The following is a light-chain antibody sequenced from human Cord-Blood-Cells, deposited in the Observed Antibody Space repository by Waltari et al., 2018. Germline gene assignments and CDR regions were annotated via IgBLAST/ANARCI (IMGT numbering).Light chain of an antibody. V-gene: IGLV2-23*03. CDR1: SSDVGSYNL. Sequence: QSALTQPASVSGSPGQSIPISCPGTSSDVGSYNLVSWYQQHPGKAPKLMIYEGSNRRSGVSNRFSGSKSGNTASLTVSGLQAEDEADYYCCSYAGSSTFDVFGTGTKVTVL. CDR3: CSYAGSSTFDV. CDR2: EGS. J-gene: IGLJ1*01.